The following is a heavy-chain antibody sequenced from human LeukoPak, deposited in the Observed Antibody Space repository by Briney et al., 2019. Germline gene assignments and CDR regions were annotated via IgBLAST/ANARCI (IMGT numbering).Heavy chain of an antibody. CDR2: IYPSDSDT. V-gene: IGHV5-51*01. CDR3: ARRGPRSVRRRGRKDVFYYYYLDV. J-gene: IGHJ6*03. D-gene: IGHD3-10*01. Sequence: GESLKISCQGSGFLFTNYWIAWVRQKPGKGPEWMGIIYPSDSDTRYSPSLEGQAAISADKSNSTTYLHLSGLKASDTAMYFCARRGPRSVRRRGRKDVFYYYYLDVWGKGTAVIVS. CDR1: GFLFTNYW.